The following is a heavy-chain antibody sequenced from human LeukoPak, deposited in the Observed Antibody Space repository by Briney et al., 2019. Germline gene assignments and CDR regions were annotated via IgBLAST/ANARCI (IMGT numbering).Heavy chain of an antibody. CDR1: GFTFTSSA. D-gene: IGHD6-13*01. J-gene: IGHJ4*02. CDR2: IVVGSGNT. CDR3: ARLGTSYSLRQQLVNDY. V-gene: IGHV1-58*02. Sequence: SVKVSCKASGFTFTSSAMQWVRQARGQRLEWIGWIVVGSGNTNYAQKFQERVTITRDMSTSTAYMELSSLRSEDTAVYYCARLGTSYSLRQQLVNDYWGQGTLVTVSS.